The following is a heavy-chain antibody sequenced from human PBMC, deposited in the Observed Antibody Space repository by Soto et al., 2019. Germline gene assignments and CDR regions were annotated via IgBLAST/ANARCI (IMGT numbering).Heavy chain of an antibody. V-gene: IGHV4-31*03. CDR2: IYYSGST. J-gene: IGHJ4*02. D-gene: IGHD2-21*02. CDR1: GGSISSGGYY. CDR3: AMDVTEGYFDY. Sequence: TLSLTCTVSGGSISSGGYYWSWIRQHPGKGLEWIGYIYYSGSTYYNPSLKSRVTISVDTSKNQFSLKLSSVTAADTAVYYCAMDVTEGYFDYWGQGTLVTVSS.